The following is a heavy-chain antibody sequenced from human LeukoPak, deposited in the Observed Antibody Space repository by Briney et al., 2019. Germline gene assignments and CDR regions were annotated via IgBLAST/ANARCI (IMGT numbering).Heavy chain of an antibody. V-gene: IGHV4-59*01. Sequence: NPSETLSLTCTVSGVSINSYYWSWLRQPPGKGLEWIAFIHSSGSTGYNPSLKRRFTISVDTSKNHFSLKVTSMSAADTGVYYCARSLPGAIGAADFWGQGTLVTVSS. J-gene: IGHJ4*02. CDR2: IHSSGST. CDR1: GVSINSYY. CDR3: ARSLPGAIGAADF. D-gene: IGHD6-13*01.